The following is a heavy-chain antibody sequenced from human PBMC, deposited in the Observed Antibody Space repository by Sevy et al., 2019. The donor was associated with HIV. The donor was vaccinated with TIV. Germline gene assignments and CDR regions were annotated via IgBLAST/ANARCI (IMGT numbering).Heavy chain of an antibody. CDR1: GFTFSSYS. Sequence: GGSLRLSCAASGFTFSSYSMNWVRQAPGKGLEWVSYISSSSSTINYGDSVKGRFTISRDNARNSMYLQLNSLRDEDTAVYYCARERMGYGGDAFDIWGQGTMVTVSS. D-gene: IGHD5-12*01. CDR2: ISSSSSTI. CDR3: ARERMGYGGDAFDI. J-gene: IGHJ3*02. V-gene: IGHV3-48*02.